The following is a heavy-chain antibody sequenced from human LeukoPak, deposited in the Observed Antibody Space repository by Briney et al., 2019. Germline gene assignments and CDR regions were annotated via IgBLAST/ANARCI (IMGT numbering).Heavy chain of an antibody. CDR2: IRQTAYGGTT. D-gene: IGHD4/OR15-4a*01. V-gene: IGHV3-49*04. CDR1: GFTFGDYV. CDR3: TRFNANYDY. Sequence: PGRSLRLSCTTSGFTFGDYVMSWVRQAPGKGLESVGFIRQTAYGGTTEFAASVQGRFTISRDDSKSIAYLEMNSLRTEDTAVYYCTRFNANYDYWGQGTLVTVSS. J-gene: IGHJ4*02.